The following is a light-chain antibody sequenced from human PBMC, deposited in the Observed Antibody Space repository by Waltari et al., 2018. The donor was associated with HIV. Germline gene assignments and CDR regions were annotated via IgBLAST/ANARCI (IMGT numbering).Light chain of an antibody. CDR3: GTWDTSLSAWI. J-gene: IGLJ1*01. CDR1: SSNIATNY. Sequence: QSVLTQPPSVSATPGQKVTISCSGSSSNIATNYVSWYQHFPGTVPKVLIYDNHKRSSGIPDRFSGSKSGTSATLDISGLQTGDEAHYYCGTWDTSLSAWIFGTWTKVTVL. V-gene: IGLV1-51*01. CDR2: DNH.